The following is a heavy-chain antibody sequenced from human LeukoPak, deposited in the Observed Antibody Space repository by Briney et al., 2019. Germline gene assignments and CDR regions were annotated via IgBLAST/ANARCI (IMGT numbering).Heavy chain of an antibody. V-gene: IGHV4-34*01. CDR3: AGPLWFGDY. CDR1: GGSFSGYY. Sequence: KASETLSLTCAVYGGSFSGYYWSWIRQPPGKGLEWIGEINHSGSTNYNPSLKSRVTISVDTSKNQFSLKLSSVTAADTAVYYCAGPLWFGDYWGQGTLVTVSS. D-gene: IGHD3-10*01. J-gene: IGHJ4*02. CDR2: INHSGST.